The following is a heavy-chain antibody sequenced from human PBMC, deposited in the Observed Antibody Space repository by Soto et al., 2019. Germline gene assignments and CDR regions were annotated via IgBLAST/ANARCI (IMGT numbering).Heavy chain of an antibody. D-gene: IGHD2-15*01. V-gene: IGHV4-59*08. CDR3: ASLLGYCSGGSRADY. CDR2: IYYSGST. Sequence: QVQLQESGPGLVKPSETLSLTCTVSGGSISSYYWSWIRQPPGKGLEWIGYIYYSGSTNYNPSLKSRVTISVDTSKNQFSLKLSSVTAADTAVYYCASLLGYCSGGSRADYWGQGTLVTVSS. CDR1: GGSISSYY. J-gene: IGHJ4*02.